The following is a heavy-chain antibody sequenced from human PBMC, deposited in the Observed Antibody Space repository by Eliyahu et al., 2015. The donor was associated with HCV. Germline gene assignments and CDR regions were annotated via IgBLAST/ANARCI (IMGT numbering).Heavy chain of an antibody. D-gene: IGHD6-19*01. CDR2: ISGSGGST. CDR3: AKVHRVAGAFFDY. Sequence: EVQLLESGGGLVQPGGSXRXSXAASGFTXSXYAMSWVRQAPGKGLXWVSAISGSGGSTYYADSVKGRFTISRDNSKNTLYLQMNSLRAEDTAVYYCAKVHRVAGAFFDYWGQGTLVTVSS. V-gene: IGHV3-23*01. CDR1: GFTXSXYA. J-gene: IGHJ4*02.